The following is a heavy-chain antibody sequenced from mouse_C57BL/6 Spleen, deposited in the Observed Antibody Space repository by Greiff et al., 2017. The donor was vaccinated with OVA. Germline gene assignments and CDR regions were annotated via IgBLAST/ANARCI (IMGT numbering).Heavy chain of an antibody. V-gene: IGHV1-64*01. CDR3: ARDGGYDGFAY. CDR1: GYTFTSYW. Sequence: QVQLQQPGAELVKPGASVKLSCKASGYTFTSYWMHWVKQRPGQGLEWIGMIHPNSGSTNYNEKFKSKATLTVDKSSSTAYMQLSSLTSEDSAVYYCARDGGYDGFAYWGQGTLVTVSA. CDR2: IHPNSGST. J-gene: IGHJ3*01. D-gene: IGHD2-2*01.